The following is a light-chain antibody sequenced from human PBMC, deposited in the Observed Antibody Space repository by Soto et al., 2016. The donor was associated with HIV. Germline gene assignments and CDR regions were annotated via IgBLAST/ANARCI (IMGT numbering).Light chain of an antibody. CDR2: DDS. CDR1: NIGSKS. J-gene: IGLJ2*01. Sequence: SYELTQPPSVSVAPGKTARITRGGNNIGSKSVHWYQQKPGQAPVLVVYDDSDRPSGIPERFSGSNSGSTATLTISRVEAGDEADYYCQVWDSSDDHVVFGGGTKLTVL. CDR3: QVWDSSDDHVV. V-gene: IGLV3-21*03.